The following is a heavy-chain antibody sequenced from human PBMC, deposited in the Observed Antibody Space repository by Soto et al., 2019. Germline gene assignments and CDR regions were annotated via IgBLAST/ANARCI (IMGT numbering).Heavy chain of an antibody. D-gene: IGHD3-10*01. Sequence: ASVEVSCKASGYTFTSYCISWVLQAPGQGLEWMGWISAYNGNTNYAQKLQGRVTMTTDTSTSTAYMELRSLRSDDTAVYYCARDSGAFGGRYYGMDVWGQGTTVTVSS. CDR2: ISAYNGNT. J-gene: IGHJ6*02. CDR3: ARDSGAFGGRYYGMDV. V-gene: IGHV1-18*04. CDR1: GYTFTSYC.